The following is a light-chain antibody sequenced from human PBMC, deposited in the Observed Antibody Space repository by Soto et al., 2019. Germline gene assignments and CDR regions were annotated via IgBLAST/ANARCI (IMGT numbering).Light chain of an antibody. Sequence: QSALTQPASVSGSPGQSITISCTGTSSDVGSYNLVSWYQQHPGKAPKLMIYEGSKRPSGVSNRFSGSKSGNTASLTISGLQAXDEADYYCCSYAGSSTDVVFGGGTKLTVL. CDR2: EGS. V-gene: IGLV2-23*01. CDR3: CSYAGSSTDVV. J-gene: IGLJ2*01. CDR1: SSDVGSYNL.